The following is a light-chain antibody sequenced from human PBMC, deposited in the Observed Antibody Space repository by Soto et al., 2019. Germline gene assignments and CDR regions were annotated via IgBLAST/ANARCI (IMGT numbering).Light chain of an antibody. J-gene: IGKJ1*01. CDR3: QQYNSYSRT. V-gene: IGKV1-5*01. Sequence: DIQMTQSPSTLSASVGDRVTITCRASQSIANWLAWYQQKPGRAPNLLIFDASILESGIPSRFSGSGYGTEFTLTISRLQPDDFATYYCQQYNSYSRTFDQGTKVEIK. CDR2: DAS. CDR1: QSIANW.